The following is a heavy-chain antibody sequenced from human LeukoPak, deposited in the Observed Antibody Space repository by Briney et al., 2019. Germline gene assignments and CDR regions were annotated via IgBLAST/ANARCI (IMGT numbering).Heavy chain of an antibody. Sequence: ASVKVSCKVSGYTLTELSMHWVRQAPGKGLGWMGGFDPEDGETIYAQKFQGRVTMTEDTSTDTAYMELSSLRSEDTAVYYCATESLLWLGRGAFDIWGQGTMVAVSS. D-gene: IGHD3-10*01. V-gene: IGHV1-24*01. CDR3: ATESLLWLGRGAFDI. CDR1: GYTLTELS. CDR2: FDPEDGET. J-gene: IGHJ3*02.